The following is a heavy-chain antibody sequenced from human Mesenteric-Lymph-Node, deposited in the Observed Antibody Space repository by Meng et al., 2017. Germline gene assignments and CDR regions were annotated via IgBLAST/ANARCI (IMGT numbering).Heavy chain of an antibody. CDR1: VGTFRSYA. CDR3: ARAYCSGGSCYWGYYFDY. J-gene: IGHJ4*02. D-gene: IGHD2-15*01. CDR2: SIPIFGTA. Sequence: SVTVSCKASVGTFRSYAISWLRQAPGRGGEWMGGSIPIFGTAKYAEKFQGRVTITADKSTSTAYMELSSLRSEDTAVYYCARAYCSGGSCYWGYYFDYWGQGTLVTVSS. V-gene: IGHV1-69*06.